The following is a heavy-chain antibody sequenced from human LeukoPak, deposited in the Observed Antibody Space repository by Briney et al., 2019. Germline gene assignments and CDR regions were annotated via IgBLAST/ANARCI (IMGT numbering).Heavy chain of an antibody. J-gene: IGHJ4*02. CDR3: ARAPAVAGYFDY. CDR2: VSESGFTT. D-gene: IGHD6-19*01. V-gene: IGHV3-23*01. CDR1: AFTFSNYA. Sequence: GGSLRLSCAASAFTFSNYAMSWVRQAPGKGLEWVSIVSESGFTTYYADSVKGRFTISRDNSKNTLYLQMNSLRAEDTAVYYCARAPAVAGYFDYWGQGTLVTVSS.